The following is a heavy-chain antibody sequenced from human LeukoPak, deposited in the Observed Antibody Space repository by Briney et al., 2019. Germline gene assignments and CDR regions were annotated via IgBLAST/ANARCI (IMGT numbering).Heavy chain of an antibody. CDR3: AVGYDSSGSYAPFDY. CDR1: GGSISSYY. J-gene: IGHJ4*02. D-gene: IGHD3-22*01. V-gene: IGHV4-59*01. CDR2: IYYSGST. Sequence: SETLSLTCTVPGGSISSYYWSWIRQPPGKGLERIGYIYYSGSTNYNPSLKSRVTISVDTSKNQFSLKLSSVTAADTAVYYCAVGYDSSGSYAPFDYWGQGTLVTVSS.